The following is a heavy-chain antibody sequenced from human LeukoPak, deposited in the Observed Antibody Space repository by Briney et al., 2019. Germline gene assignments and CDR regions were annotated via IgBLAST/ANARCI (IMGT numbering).Heavy chain of an antibody. CDR3: ARDFSSAGPGGYYYYMDV. J-gene: IGHJ6*03. CDR1: GGSISSGSYY. V-gene: IGHV4-61*02. CDR2: IYTSGST. D-gene: IGHD1-1*01. Sequence: SETLSLTCTVSGGSISSGSYYWSWIRQPAGKGLEWIGRIYTSGSTNYNPSLKSRVTISVDTSKNQFSLKLSSVTAADTAVYYCARDFSSAGPGGYYYYMDVWGKGTTVTVSS.